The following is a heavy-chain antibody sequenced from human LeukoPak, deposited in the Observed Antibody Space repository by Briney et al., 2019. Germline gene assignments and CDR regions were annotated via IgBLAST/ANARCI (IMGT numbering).Heavy chain of an antibody. CDR2: IYTSGST. CDR1: GGSISSGSYY. J-gene: IGHJ6*03. CDR3: ARDPSGSYLYCYMDV. V-gene: IGHV4-61*02. Sequence: PSQTLSLTCTVSGGSISSGSYYWSCIRQPAGKGLECIGRIYTSGSTNYNPSLKSRVTMSVDTSKNQFSLKLSSVTAADTAVYYCARDPSGSYLYCYMDVWGKGTTVTVSS. D-gene: IGHD1-26*01.